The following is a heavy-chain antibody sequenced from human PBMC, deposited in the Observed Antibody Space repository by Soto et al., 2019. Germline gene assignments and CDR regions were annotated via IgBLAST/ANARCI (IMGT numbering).Heavy chain of an antibody. D-gene: IGHD3-22*01. V-gene: IGHV4-59*01. J-gene: IGHJ3*02. CDR3: ARTMNSDGILDI. CDR1: GNSINDYY. CDR2: IHYRGST. Sequence: SETLSLTCAASGNSINDYYWNWIPQPPGKGLEWIGYIHYRGSTFYDPALKSRVTISLDTSKTQFSLRLSSVTAADTAVYYCARTMNSDGILDIWGQGTLVTVSS.